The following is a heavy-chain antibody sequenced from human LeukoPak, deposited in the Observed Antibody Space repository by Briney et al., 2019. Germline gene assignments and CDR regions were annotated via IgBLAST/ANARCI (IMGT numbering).Heavy chain of an antibody. J-gene: IGHJ1*01. CDR1: GFTFDDYA. CDR3: AKDRDPYSSGTWDS. Sequence: GGSLRLSCAASGFTFDDYAMHWVRQALGKGLEWVSVINGDGGSSFYADSAKGRFTVSRDNSRNTLSLQMNSLRPEDTAMYFCAKDRDPYSSGTWDSWGQGTLVIVSS. CDR2: INGDGGSS. V-gene: IGHV3-43*02. D-gene: IGHD3-22*01.